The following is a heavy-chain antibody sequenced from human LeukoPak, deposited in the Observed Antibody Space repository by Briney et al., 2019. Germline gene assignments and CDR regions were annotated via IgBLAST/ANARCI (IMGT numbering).Heavy chain of an antibody. CDR2: ISYDGSNK. Sequence: QPGGSLRLSCAAPGFTFSSYGMHWVRQAPGKGLEWVAVISYDGSNKYYADSVKGRFTISRDNSKNTLYLQMNSLRVEDTAVYYCARRAGAYSHPYDYWGQGTLVTVSS. J-gene: IGHJ4*02. CDR3: ARRAGAYSHPYDY. D-gene: IGHD4/OR15-4a*01. CDR1: GFTFSSYG. V-gene: IGHV3-30*03.